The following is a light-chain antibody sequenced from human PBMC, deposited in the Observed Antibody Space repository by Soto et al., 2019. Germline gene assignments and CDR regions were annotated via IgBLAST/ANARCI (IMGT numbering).Light chain of an antibody. V-gene: IGLV2-14*03. CDR1: SSDIGGYNY. Sequence: QSALTQPASVSGSPGQSITISCTGTSSDIGGYNYVSWYQQHPGQAPKLMIYDLYNRLSGVSNRFSGSKSGNTASLTISGLQAEDEADYYCSSYTSDNSVVFGGGTKLTVL. J-gene: IGLJ2*01. CDR3: SSYTSDNSVV. CDR2: DLY.